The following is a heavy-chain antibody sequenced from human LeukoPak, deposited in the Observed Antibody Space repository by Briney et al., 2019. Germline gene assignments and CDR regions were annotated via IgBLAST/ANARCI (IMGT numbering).Heavy chain of an antibody. CDR1: GYTFTSYG. J-gene: IGHJ5*02. D-gene: IGHD6-6*01. CDR2: ISAYNGNT. V-gene: IGHV1-18*01. Sequence: GASVKVSCKASGYTFTSYGLSWVRQAPGQGLERMGWISAYNGNTNSAQKLQSRVTMTTDTSTSTAYMELRSLRSDDTAVYYCARDRHSSSSAEWFDPWGQGTLVTVSS. CDR3: ARDRHSSSSAEWFDP.